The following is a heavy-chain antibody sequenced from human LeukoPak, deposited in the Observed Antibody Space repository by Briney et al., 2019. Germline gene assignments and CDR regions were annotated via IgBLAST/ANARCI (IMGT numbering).Heavy chain of an antibody. J-gene: IGHJ6*02. CDR1: GGSISSYY. Sequence: PSETLSLTCTVSGGSISSYYWSWIRQPAGKGLEWIGRIYTSGSTNYNPSLKSRVTMLVDTSKNQFSLKLSSVTAADTAVYYCARDRPYYDFWSGYYKYYYYYGMDVWGQGTTVTVSS. CDR3: ARDRPYYDFWSGYYKYYYYYGMDV. CDR2: IYTSGST. V-gene: IGHV4-4*07. D-gene: IGHD3-3*01.